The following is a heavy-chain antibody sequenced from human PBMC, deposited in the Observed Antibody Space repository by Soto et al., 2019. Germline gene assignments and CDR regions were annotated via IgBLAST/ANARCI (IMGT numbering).Heavy chain of an antibody. D-gene: IGHD1-1*01. CDR3: VRVWNDGRIDY. CDR1: GFNFRSYW. CDR2: INHDASAK. J-gene: IGHJ4*02. Sequence: EVPLVESGGGLVQPGVSLRLSCAGAGFNFRSYWMSWVRLAPVKGLEWVANINHDASAKLYMDSMKGRFTVSRDNAENSLYLQMNSLRAEDTAVYDCVRVWNDGRIDYWGQGTLVTVSS. V-gene: IGHV3-7*01.